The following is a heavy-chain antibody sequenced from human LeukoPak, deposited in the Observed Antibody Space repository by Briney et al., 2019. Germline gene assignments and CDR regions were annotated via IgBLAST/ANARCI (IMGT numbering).Heavy chain of an antibody. D-gene: IGHD6-13*01. V-gene: IGHV3-23*01. CDR3: ADYRYSSSWYSGGVDY. CDR2: FGSGGTT. J-gene: IGHJ4*02. CDR1: GFAFSSYA. Sequence: GGSLRLSCATSGFAFSSYAMTWVRQAPGRGLERVSYFGSGGTTQYAGSVKGRFTISRDNSKNTLYLQMNSLRAEDTAVYYCADYRYSSSWYSGGVDYWGQGTLVTVSS.